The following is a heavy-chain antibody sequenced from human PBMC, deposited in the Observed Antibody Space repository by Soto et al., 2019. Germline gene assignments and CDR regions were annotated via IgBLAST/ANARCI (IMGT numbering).Heavy chain of an antibody. J-gene: IGHJ4*02. V-gene: IGHV4-4*02. CDR3: ASRDPGTSVDY. CDR2: IYRTGST. Sequence: QVQLQESGPGLVKPSGTLSLTCAVSGGSFTSNNWWTWVRQPPGQGLEWSGEIYRTGSTNYNPSPKSRVTISLNKSENLFSLKVTSLTAADTAVYYCASRDPGTSVDYWGQGTLVTVSS. D-gene: IGHD1-7*01. CDR1: GGSFTSNNW.